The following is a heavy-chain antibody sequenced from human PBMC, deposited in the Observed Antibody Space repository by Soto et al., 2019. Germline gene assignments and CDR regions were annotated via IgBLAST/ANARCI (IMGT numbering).Heavy chain of an antibody. Sequence: SETLSLTCTVSGGSISSYYWSWIRQPPGKGLEWIGYIYYSGSTNYNPSLKSRVTISVDTSKNQFSLKLSSVTAADTAVYYCARERDGYSSSSGLYYYGMDVWGQGTTVTVSS. V-gene: IGHV4-59*01. J-gene: IGHJ6*02. CDR1: GGSISSYY. D-gene: IGHD6-6*01. CDR2: IYYSGST. CDR3: ARERDGYSSSSGLYYYGMDV.